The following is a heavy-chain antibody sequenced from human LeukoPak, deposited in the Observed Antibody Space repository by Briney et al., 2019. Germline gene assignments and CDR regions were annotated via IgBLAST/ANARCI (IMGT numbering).Heavy chain of an antibody. J-gene: IGHJ4*02. CDR2: IYYSGST. CDR1: AGSISSYY. Sequence: SETLSLTCTVSAGSISSYYWSWIRQPPGKGLGWIGSIYYSGSTTYNPSLKSRVTMSVDTSKNQFSLKLSSVTAADTAVYYCARASPYSSGWLFDYWGQGTLVTVSS. D-gene: IGHD6-25*01. V-gene: IGHV4-59*01. CDR3: ARASPYSSGWLFDY.